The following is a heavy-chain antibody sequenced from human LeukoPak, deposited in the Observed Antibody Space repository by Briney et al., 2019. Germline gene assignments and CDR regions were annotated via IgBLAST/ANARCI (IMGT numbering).Heavy chain of an antibody. CDR1: GGSISSYY. CDR3: ARCRQTGSWSTGMDV. Sequence: SETLSLTCTVSGGSISSYYWSWIRQPPGKGLEWIGYIYYSGSTNYNPSLKSRLTISVDTSKNQFSLKLISVTAADTAVYYCARCRQTGSWSTGMDVWGQGTTVTVSS. V-gene: IGHV4-59*01. D-gene: IGHD6-13*01. CDR2: IYYSGST. J-gene: IGHJ6*02.